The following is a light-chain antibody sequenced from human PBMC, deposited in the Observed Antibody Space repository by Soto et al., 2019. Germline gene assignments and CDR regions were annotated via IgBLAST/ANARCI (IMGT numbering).Light chain of an antibody. V-gene: IGLV2-8*01. CDR3: LSYVGRETGV. J-gene: IGLJ1*01. CDR1: SNDIGAYNY. CDR2: EVF. Sequence: QSALTQPPSASGSPGQSVTISCTGTSNDIGAYNYVSWYQHHPGKVPKLLIYEVFRRPSGVPDRFSASKSGNTASLTVSGLQPEDEADYYCLSYVGRETGVFGSGTNSPS.